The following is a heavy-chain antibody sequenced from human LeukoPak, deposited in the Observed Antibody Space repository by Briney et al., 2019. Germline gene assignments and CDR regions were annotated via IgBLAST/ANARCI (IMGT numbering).Heavy chain of an antibody. V-gene: IGHV1-2*02. CDR3: AREWRTEYSGSYGAFDI. D-gene: IGHD1-26*01. CDR1: GYTFTGYY. CDR2: INPNSGGT. J-gene: IGHJ3*02. Sequence: ASVKVSCKASGYTFTGYYMHWVRQAPGQGLEWMGWINPNSGGTNYAQKFQGRVTMTRDTSISTAYMELSRLRSDDTAVYYCAREWRTEYSGSYGAFDIWGQGTMVTVSS.